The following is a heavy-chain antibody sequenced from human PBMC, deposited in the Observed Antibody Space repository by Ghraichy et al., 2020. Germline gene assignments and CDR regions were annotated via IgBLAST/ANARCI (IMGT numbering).Heavy chain of an antibody. CDR3: AKFARDWPNEYLQH. D-gene: IGHD3/OR15-3a*01. Sequence: LSLTYAASGFTFRTYAMSWLRQAPGKGLEWVSAITDNGGTTYDAESVKGRFTISRDNSKNTLFLQMNSLRGEDTAVYYCAKFARDWPNEYLQHWGQGALVTVSS. J-gene: IGHJ1*01. CDR1: GFTFRTYA. V-gene: IGHV3-23*01. CDR2: ITDNGGTT.